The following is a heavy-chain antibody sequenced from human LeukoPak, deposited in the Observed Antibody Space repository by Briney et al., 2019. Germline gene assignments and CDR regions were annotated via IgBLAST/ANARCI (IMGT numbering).Heavy chain of an antibody. CDR2: IKSKTDGGTT. D-gene: IGHD3-10*01. V-gene: IGHV3-15*01. J-gene: IGHJ3*02. CDR3: TTSPHVLLWFGELVGDAFDI. CDR1: EFTVSSNY. Sequence: PGGSLRLSCAASEFTVSSNYMNWVRQAPGKGLEWVGRIKSKTDGGTTDYAAPVKGRFTISRDDSKNTLYLQMNSLKTEDTAVYYCTTSPHVLLWFGELVGDAFDIWGQGTMVTVSS.